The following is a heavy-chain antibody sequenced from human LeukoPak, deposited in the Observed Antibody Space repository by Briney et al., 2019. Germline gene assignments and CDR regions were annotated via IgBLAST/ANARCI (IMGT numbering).Heavy chain of an antibody. CDR1: GGSISIDY. CDR3: ARDMGLSSGWSTYFDY. CDR2: ISYSGST. Sequence: SQTLSLTCTVSGGSISIDYWSWIRHPPGKALEWIGFISYSGSTNYNPSLKSRVTISVDTSKNQFSLKLSSVTAADTAVYYCARDMGLSSGWSTYFDYWGQGTLVTVSS. J-gene: IGHJ4*02. D-gene: IGHD6-19*01. V-gene: IGHV4-59*01.